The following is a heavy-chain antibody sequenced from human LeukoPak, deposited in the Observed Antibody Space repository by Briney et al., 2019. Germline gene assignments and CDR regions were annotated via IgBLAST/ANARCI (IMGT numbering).Heavy chain of an antibody. V-gene: IGHV4-34*01. D-gene: IGHD6-19*01. J-gene: IGHJ4*02. CDR1: GGSFSGYY. CDR3: ASGGWSYDY. CDR2: INHSGST. Sequence: SPSETLSLTCAVYGGSFSGYYWSWIRQPPGKGLEWIGEINHSGSTNYNPSLKSRVTISVDTSKNQFSLKLSSVTAADTAVYYCASGGWSYDYWGQGTLVTVSS.